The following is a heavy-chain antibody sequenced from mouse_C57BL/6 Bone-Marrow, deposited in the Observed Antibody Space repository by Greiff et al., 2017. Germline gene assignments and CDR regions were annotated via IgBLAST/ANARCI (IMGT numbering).Heavy chain of an antibody. D-gene: IGHD2-2*01. J-gene: IGHJ4*01. V-gene: IGHV1-81*01. CDR2: INPRSGNT. CDR3: IVPGLYGYDVPFTYAMDY. CDR1: GYTFTSYG. Sequence: QVQLKESGAELARPGASVKLSCKASGYTFTSYGISWVKQRTGQGLEWIGEINPRSGNTYYNEKFKGKATLTADKSSSTAYMELRSLTSEDSAVYFCIVPGLYGYDVPFTYAMDYWGQGTSVTVSS.